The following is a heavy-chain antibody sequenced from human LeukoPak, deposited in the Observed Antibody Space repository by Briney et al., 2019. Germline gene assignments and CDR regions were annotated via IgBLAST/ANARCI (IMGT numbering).Heavy chain of an antibody. CDR2: IPYDGSNK. CDR1: GFTFSSYG. CDR3: ANGGYTSSWYVVDY. V-gene: IGHV3-30*18. Sequence: GGSLRLSCAASGFTFSSYGMHWVRQAAGKGLGWEAVIPYDGSNKYYADSVKGRFTISRDNSKNTLYLQMSSLRPEDTAVYYCANGGYTSSWYVVDYWGQGTLVTVSS. D-gene: IGHD6-13*01. J-gene: IGHJ4*02.